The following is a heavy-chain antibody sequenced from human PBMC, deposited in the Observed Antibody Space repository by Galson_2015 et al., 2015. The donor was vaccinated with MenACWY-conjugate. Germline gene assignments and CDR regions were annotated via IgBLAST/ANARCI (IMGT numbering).Heavy chain of an antibody. CDR3: ARSPLNRNDPGPFDY. CDR1: GYTFTSYG. CDR2: IDPLHGTV. V-gene: IGHV1-18*01. J-gene: IGHJ4*02. Sequence: SGAEVKQPGASVKVSCKTSGYTFTSYGVSWVRQAPGQGLEWVGVIDPLHGTVKFPQTFQGRVTMTRDMSTSTVFMELRSLRSDDTALHYCARSPLNRNDPGPFDYWGQGTLVTVSS. D-gene: IGHD1-1*01.